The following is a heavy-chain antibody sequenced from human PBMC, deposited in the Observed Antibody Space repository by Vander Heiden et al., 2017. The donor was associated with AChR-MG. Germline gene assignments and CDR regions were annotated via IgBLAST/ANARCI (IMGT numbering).Heavy chain of an antibody. D-gene: IGHD2-2*02. J-gene: IGHJ6*02. CDR1: GFTFSSYS. CDR3: ARDQDCSSTSCYNHYYYGMDV. Sequence: EVQLVESGGGLVKPGGSLRLSCAASGFTFSSYSLNWVRQAPGKGLEWVSSIRSSSSYIYYADSVKGRFTISRDNAKNSLYLQMNSLRAEDTAVYYCARDQDCSSTSCYNHYYYGMDVWGQGTTVTVSS. V-gene: IGHV3-21*01. CDR2: IRSSSSYI.